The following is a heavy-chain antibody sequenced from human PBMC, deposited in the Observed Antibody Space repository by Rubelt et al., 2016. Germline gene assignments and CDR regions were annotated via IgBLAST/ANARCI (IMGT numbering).Heavy chain of an antibody. D-gene: IGHD6-13*01. CDR1: GFTFTDYA. J-gene: IGHJ5*02. CDR2: ISSSSSTI. V-gene: IGHV3-48*02. Sequence: VGYGGGLVQPGGSLRLSCAASGFTFTDYALNWVRQAPGKGLEWVSYISSSSSTIYYADSVKGRFTISRDNAKNSLYLQMNSLRDEDTAVYYCARDGGPGIAGDNWFDPWGQGTLVTVSS. CDR3: ARDGGPGIAGDNWFDP.